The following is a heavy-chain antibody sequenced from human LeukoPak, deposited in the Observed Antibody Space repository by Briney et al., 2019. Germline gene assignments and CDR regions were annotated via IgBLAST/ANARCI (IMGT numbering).Heavy chain of an antibody. CDR2: IIPIFGTA. V-gene: IGHV1-69*01. CDR1: GGTFSSYA. CDR3: ARAISSSSRGRYYYYYYMDV. D-gene: IGHD6-13*01. Sequence: SVKVSCKASGGTFSSYAISWVRQAPGQGLEWMGGIIPIFGTANYAQKFQGRVTITADESTSTAYMELSSLRSEDTAVYYCARAISSSSRGRYYYYYYMDVWGKGTTVTVSS. J-gene: IGHJ6*03.